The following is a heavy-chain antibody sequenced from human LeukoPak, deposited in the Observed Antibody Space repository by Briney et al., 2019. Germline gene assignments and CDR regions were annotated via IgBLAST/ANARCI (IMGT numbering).Heavy chain of an antibody. D-gene: IGHD2-21*02. J-gene: IGHJ4*02. Sequence: SETLSLTCTVSGGSISSSSHYWGWVRQPPGKGLGWIASIYYSEYTYYNPTLRSRVSISVDASKNQFSLRLSSVTAADTAVYYCARSPCGGDCSRKYYFDYWGQGTLVTVSS. CDR3: ARSPCGGDCSRKYYFDY. V-gene: IGHV4-39*01. CDR2: IYYSEYT. CDR1: GGSISSSSHY.